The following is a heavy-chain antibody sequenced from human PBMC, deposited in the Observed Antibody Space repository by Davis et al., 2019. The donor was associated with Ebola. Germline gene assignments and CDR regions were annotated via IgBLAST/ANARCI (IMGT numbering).Heavy chain of an antibody. J-gene: IGHJ4*02. CDR2: ILHSGNV. CDR3: ARGDKVTPVGKRGLRHLDGFDS. CDR1: GGPFTNYY. Sequence: PSETLSLTCAVYGGPFTNYYWTWIRQPPGKGLEWLGEILHSGNVNYSPSLKSRVTISVDMSKNQFSLTVNSVTAADTGLYFCARGDKVTPVGKRGLRHLDGFDSWGQGTLVTVSS. V-gene: IGHV4-34*01. D-gene: IGHD2-21*02.